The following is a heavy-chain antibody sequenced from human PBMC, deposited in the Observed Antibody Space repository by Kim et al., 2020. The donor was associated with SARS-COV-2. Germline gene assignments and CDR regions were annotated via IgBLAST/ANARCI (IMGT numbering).Heavy chain of an antibody. D-gene: IGHD1-26*01. CDR2: ITTNSNAR. CDR1: GFIFSNYD. J-gene: IGHJ5*02. V-gene: IGHV3-48*02. CDR3: ARENPLYTTTWHNWVYP. Sequence: GGSLRLSCAASGFIFSNYDMIWVRQAPGKGPEWLSYITTNSNARYYADSVKGRFTISRDNVKNSLYLQMNNLRDEDTAIYYCARENPLYTTTWHNWVYPWGQGTLFTVSS.